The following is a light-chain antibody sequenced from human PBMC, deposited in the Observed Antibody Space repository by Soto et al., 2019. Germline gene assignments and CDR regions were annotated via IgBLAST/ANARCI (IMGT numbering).Light chain of an antibody. CDR1: SSNIGAGYD. CDR3: QSYDSTLDARYV. CDR2: GNT. Sequence: QSVLTQPPSVSGAPGQRVTISCTGASSNIGAGYDVHWYQHLPGTVPKLLIYGNTNRPSGVPDRFSGSKSGTSASLAITGLQAEDEGDYYCQSYDSTLDARYVFGTGTKLTVL. V-gene: IGLV1-40*01. J-gene: IGLJ1*01.